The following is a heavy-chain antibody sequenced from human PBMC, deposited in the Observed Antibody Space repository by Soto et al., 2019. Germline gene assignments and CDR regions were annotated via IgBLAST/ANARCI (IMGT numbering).Heavy chain of an antibody. CDR3: ARVGIAAHFMDV. V-gene: IGHV3-21*01. Sequence: GGSLRLSCAASGFTFSSYSMNWVRQAPGKGLEWVSSISSSSSYIYYADSVKGRFTISRDNAKNSLYLQMNSLRAEDTAVYYCARVGIAAHFMDVWGQGTTVTVSS. CDR1: GFTFSSYS. CDR2: ISSSSSYI. D-gene: IGHD6-13*01. J-gene: IGHJ6*02.